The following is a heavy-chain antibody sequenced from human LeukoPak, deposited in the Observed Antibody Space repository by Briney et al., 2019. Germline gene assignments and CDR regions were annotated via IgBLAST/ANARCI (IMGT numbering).Heavy chain of an antibody. CDR2: MNPNSGNT. J-gene: IGHJ4*02. Sequence: ASVKVSCKASGYTFTSYDINWVRQATGQGLEWMGWMNPNSGNTGYAQKFQGRVTMTRNTSISTAYMELSSLRSEDTAVYYCARDRRPDYDSSGYYSDYWGQGTLVTVSS. D-gene: IGHD3-22*01. CDR3: ARDRRPDYDSSGYYSDY. V-gene: IGHV1-8*01. CDR1: GYTFTSYD.